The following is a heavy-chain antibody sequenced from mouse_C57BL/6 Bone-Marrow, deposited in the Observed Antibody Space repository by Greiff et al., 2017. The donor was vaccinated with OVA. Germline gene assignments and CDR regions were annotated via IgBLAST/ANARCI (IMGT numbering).Heavy chain of an antibody. Sequence: QVQLQQPGAELVMPGASVKLSCKASGYTFTSYWMHWVKQRPGQGLEWIGEIDPSDSYTNYNQKFKGKSTLTVDKSSSTAYMQLSSLTSEDPAVYYCARGYILYAMDYWGQGTSVTVSS. J-gene: IGHJ4*01. V-gene: IGHV1-69*01. CDR2: IDPSDSYT. D-gene: IGHD2-2*01. CDR1: GYTFTSYW. CDR3: ARGYILYAMDY.